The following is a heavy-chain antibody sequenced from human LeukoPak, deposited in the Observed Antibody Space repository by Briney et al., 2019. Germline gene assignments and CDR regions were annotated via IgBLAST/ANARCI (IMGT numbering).Heavy chain of an antibody. V-gene: IGHV5-51*01. CDR2: ISPGNSDT. J-gene: IGHJ4*02. CDR1: GYVFATYW. D-gene: IGHD1-26*01. Sequence: GGSLKISCKGSGYVFATYWNGWVRQMPGRGLEWMSLISPGNSDTRYSPSFQGQVTISADKSISTAYLQWSSLKASDTAMYYCARSSGSHYGGVDYWGQGTLVTVSS. CDR3: ARSSGSHYGGVDY.